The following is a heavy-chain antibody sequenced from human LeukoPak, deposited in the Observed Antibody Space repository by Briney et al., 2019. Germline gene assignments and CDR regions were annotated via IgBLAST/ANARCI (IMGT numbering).Heavy chain of an antibody. CDR2: IIPIFGTA. J-gene: IGHJ6*03. Sequence: GASLKVSCKASGGTFSSYAISWVRQAPGQGLEWMGRIIPIFGTANYAQKFQGRVTITTDESTSTAYMELSSLRSEDTAVYYCARRAAAAAGTWYYYYYMDVWGKGTTVTVSS. CDR3: ARRAAAAAGTWYYYYYMDV. V-gene: IGHV1-69*05. D-gene: IGHD6-13*01. CDR1: GGTFSSYA.